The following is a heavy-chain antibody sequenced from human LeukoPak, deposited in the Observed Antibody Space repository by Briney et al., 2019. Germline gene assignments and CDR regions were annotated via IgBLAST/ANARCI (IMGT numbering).Heavy chain of an antibody. Sequence: GGSVRLSCAASGFTFSSYSMNWVRQAPGKGLEWVSYISSSSSTIYYADSVKGRFTISRDNAKNSVYLQMNSLRDEDTAVYYCARDGSGSYWLTYWGQGALVTVSA. V-gene: IGHV3-48*02. J-gene: IGHJ4*02. CDR1: GFTFSSYS. CDR3: ARDGSGSYWLTY. CDR2: ISSSSSTI. D-gene: IGHD3-10*01.